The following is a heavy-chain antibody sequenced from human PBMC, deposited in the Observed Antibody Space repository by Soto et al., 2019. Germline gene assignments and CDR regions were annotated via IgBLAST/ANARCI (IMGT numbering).Heavy chain of an antibody. Sequence: GGSLRLSCAASGFTFSSYSMNWVRQAPGKGLEWVAAISGGGGTTYYGDSVEGRFTMSRDNSKKTLYLQMNSLRGEDTAVYYCAKEGAQQVKFGWTGHFYGMDVWGQGTTVTVSS. CDR2: ISGGGGTT. CDR3: AKEGAQQVKFGWTGHFYGMDV. D-gene: IGHD3-16*01. CDR1: GFTFSSYS. V-gene: IGHV3-23*01. J-gene: IGHJ6*02.